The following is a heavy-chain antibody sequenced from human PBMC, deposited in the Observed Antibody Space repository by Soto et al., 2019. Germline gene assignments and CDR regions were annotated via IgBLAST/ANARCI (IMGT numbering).Heavy chain of an antibody. J-gene: IGHJ4*02. CDR1: GFSVTTNY. V-gene: IGHV3-53*01. CDR3: ETRIAPTGRYFFDS. D-gene: IGHD6-13*01. Sequence: GGSLRLSCAASGFSVTTNYMSCVRQAPGRGLEWVSIIYSNDLTYYADSVKGRSTISRDNYKNTLYLQMISLGAEDTAVYFCETRIAPTGRYFFDSWGQGTRVTVSS. CDR2: IYSNDLT.